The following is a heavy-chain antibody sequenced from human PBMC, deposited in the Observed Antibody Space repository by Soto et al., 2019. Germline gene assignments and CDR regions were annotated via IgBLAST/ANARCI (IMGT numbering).Heavy chain of an antibody. Sequence: PSETLSLTSTVDGLSFIGYYWSWIRQPPGKGLEWIGEINHSGSTNYNPSLKSRVTISVDTSKNQFSLKLSSVTAADTAVYYCASGYYDSSGYYLALDAFDIWGQGTMVTVSS. D-gene: IGHD3-22*01. CDR2: INHSGST. CDR3: ASGYYDSSGYYLALDAFDI. CDR1: GLSFIGYY. J-gene: IGHJ3*02. V-gene: IGHV4-34*09.